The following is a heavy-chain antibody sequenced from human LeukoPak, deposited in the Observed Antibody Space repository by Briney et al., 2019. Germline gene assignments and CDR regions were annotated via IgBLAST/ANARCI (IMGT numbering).Heavy chain of an antibody. CDR3: ARGVEVVAADVFDH. Sequence: GGSLRLSCEASGFPFDGYALHWVRQAPGKGLEWVALISYNGNIIEYADSVKGRFTISRDNSKNTLFLLMNSLTREDTAVYYCARGVEVVAADVFDHWGQGSLVTVSS. CDR2: ISYNGNII. D-gene: IGHD2-2*01. V-gene: IGHV3-30*04. CDR1: GFPFDGYA. J-gene: IGHJ4*02.